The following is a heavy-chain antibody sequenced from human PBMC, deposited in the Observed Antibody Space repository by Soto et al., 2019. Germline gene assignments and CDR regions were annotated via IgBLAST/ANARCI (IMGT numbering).Heavy chain of an antibody. Sequence: GVSVKLYCKASGYSFSSYGISWGRQAPGQGLEWMGWISAYNGNTNYAQKLQGRVTMTTDTSTSTAYMELRSLRSDDTAVYYCARPAGDILTGYEYYFDYWGQGTLVTVSS. CDR3: ARPAGDILTGYEYYFDY. CDR2: ISAYNGNT. D-gene: IGHD3-9*01. V-gene: IGHV1-18*01. CDR1: GYSFSSYG. J-gene: IGHJ4*02.